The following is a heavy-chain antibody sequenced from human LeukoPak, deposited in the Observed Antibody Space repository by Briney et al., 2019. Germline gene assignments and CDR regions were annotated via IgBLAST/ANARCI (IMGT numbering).Heavy chain of an antibody. J-gene: IGHJ4*02. CDR1: GGSFSGYY. V-gene: IGHV4-34*01. CDR3: ARSRDAFGGVVSIWLY. Sequence: SETLSLTCAVYGGSFSGYYWSWIRQPPGKGLKWIGEINHSGSTNYNPSLKSRVTISLDTSRNQFSLRLSSVTAADTAVYYCARSRDAFGGVVSIWLYWGQGTPVTASS. D-gene: IGHD5-24*01. CDR2: INHSGST.